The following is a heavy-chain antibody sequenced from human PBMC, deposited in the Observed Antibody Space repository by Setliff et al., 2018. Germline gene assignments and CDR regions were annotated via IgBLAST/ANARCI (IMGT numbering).Heavy chain of an antibody. CDR1: GYSITGGYY. Sequence: PSETLSLTCAVSGYSITGGYYWGWIRQPPGKGLEWIGEINHSGSTNYNPSLKSRVTISVDTSKNQFSLKLSSVTAADTAVYYCAGSLGGFDYWGQGTLVTVSS. D-gene: IGHD3-16*01. CDR3: AGSLGGFDY. V-gene: IGHV4-38-2*01. CDR2: INHSGST. J-gene: IGHJ4*02.